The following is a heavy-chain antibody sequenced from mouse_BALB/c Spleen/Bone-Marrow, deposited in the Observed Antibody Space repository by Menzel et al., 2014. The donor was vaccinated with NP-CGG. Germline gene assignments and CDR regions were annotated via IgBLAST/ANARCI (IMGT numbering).Heavy chain of an antibody. Sequence: EVQLQQSGGGLVEPGGSLNLACVASGFDFSRYWMSWARQAPGKGQEWIGEINPGSSTINYSPSLKDKFIISRDNAKNTLYLQMSKVRSEDTALYYCARLGNYGYHDNWGQCTTLTVSS. CDR2: INPGSSTI. D-gene: IGHD1-2*01. CDR1: GFDFSRYW. CDR3: ARLGNYGYHDN. V-gene: IGHV4-2*02. J-gene: IGHJ2*01.